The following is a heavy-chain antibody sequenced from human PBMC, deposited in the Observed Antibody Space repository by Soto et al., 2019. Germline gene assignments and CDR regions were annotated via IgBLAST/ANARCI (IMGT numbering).Heavy chain of an antibody. V-gene: IGHV4-34*01. CDR1: GGSFSGYY. Sequence: SETLSLTCAVYGGSFSGYYWSWIRQPPGKGLEWIGEINHSGSTNYNPSLKSRVTISVDTSKNQFSLKLSSVTAADTAVYYCARAGRRLIGRHAFDNWGQGTMVTVSS. J-gene: IGHJ3*02. CDR3: ARAGRRLIGRHAFDN. D-gene: IGHD5-12*01. CDR2: INHSGST.